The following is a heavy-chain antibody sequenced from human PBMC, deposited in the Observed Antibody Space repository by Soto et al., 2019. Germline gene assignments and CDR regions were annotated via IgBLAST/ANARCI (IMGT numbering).Heavy chain of an antibody. J-gene: IGHJ6*02. CDR1: GFTFSNAW. D-gene: IGHD2-2*01. V-gene: IGHV3-15*01. Sequence: GGSLRLSCTVSGFTFSNAWMTWVRQAPGKGLEWVGRIKSKTDDGITDYAAPVKGRFTISRDDSRNTLYLQMNSLKTEDTAVYYCTTDSSSWAYYYYYGMDVWGQGTTVTVSS. CDR3: TTDSSSWAYYYYYGMDV. CDR2: IKSKTDDGIT.